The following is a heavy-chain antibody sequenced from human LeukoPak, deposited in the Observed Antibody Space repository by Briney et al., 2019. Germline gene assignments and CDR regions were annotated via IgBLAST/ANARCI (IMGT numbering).Heavy chain of an antibody. Sequence: VKVSCKASGGTFISYAISWVRQAPGQGLEWMGRIIPILGIANYAQKFQGRVTITADKSTSTAYMELSSLRSEDTAVYYCASPPAAKRYYYYGMDVWGQGTTVTVSS. D-gene: IGHD2-2*01. V-gene: IGHV1-69*10. CDR3: ASPPAAKRYYYYGMDV. CDR2: IIPILGIA. CDR1: GGTFISYA. J-gene: IGHJ6*02.